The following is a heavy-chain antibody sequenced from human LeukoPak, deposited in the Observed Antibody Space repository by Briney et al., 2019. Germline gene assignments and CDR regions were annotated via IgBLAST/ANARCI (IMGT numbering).Heavy chain of an antibody. CDR1: GFTFSSHW. V-gene: IGHV3-7*03. J-gene: IGHJ5*02. Sequence: QAGGSLRLSCAASGFTFSSHWMSWVRQAPGKGLEWVANIKRDGSEKNYVDSVKGRFTISRGNSKNTLYLQINSLRAEDTAVYYCAKDSYYDYVWGSFDPWGQGTLVTVSS. CDR2: IKRDGSEK. D-gene: IGHD3-16*01. CDR3: AKDSYYDYVWGSFDP.